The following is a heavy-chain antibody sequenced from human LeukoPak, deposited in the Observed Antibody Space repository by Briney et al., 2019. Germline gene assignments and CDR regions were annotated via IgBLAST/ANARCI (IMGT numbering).Heavy chain of an antibody. Sequence: PGRSLRHSCAASGFTFSSYAMHWVRQAPGKGLEWVAVISYDGSNKYYADSVKGRFTISRDNSKNTLYLQMNSLRAEDTAVYYCARDLYGSGDYWGQGTLVTVSS. D-gene: IGHD6-19*01. CDR3: ARDLYGSGDY. V-gene: IGHV3-30-3*01. CDR1: GFTFSSYA. J-gene: IGHJ4*02. CDR2: ISYDGSNK.